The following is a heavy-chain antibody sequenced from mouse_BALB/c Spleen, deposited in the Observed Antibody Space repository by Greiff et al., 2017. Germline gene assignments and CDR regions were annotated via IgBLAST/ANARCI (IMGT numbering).Heavy chain of an antibody. CDR1: GFTFSSYA. Sequence: EVKLVESGGGLVKPGGSLKLSCAASGFTFSSYAMSWVRQTPEKRLEWVATISSGGSYTYYPDSVKGRFTISRDNAKNTLYLQMSSLRSEDTAMYYCARHYDYADVFAYWGQGTLVTVSA. CDR3: ARHYDYADVFAY. CDR2: ISSGGSYT. V-gene: IGHV5-9-3*01. J-gene: IGHJ3*01. D-gene: IGHD2-4*01.